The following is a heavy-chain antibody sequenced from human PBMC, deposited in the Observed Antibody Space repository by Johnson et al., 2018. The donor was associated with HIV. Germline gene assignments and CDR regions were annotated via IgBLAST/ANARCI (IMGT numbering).Heavy chain of an antibody. CDR3: TTDRVGSGSYYPFRQYAFDI. D-gene: IGHD1-26*01. Sequence: VKLVESGGGLVKPGGSLRLSCAASGFTFSNAWMSWVRQAPGKGLEWVGRIKSKTDGGTTDYAAPVKGRFTISRDDSKNTLYLQMNSLKTEDTDVYYCTTDRVGSGSYYPFRQYAFDIWGQGTMVTVSS. CDR2: IKSKTDGGTT. V-gene: IGHV3-15*01. CDR1: GFTFSNAW. J-gene: IGHJ3*02.